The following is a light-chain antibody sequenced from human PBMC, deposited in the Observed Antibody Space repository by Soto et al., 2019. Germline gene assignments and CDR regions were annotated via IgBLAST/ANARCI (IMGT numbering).Light chain of an antibody. Sequence: QSALIQPASVSGSPGQSITISCTGTSSDVGGSNYVSWYQHHPHRAPKLLIYEVNYRPSGVSNRFSGSKSGNMASLTISGLQAEDEADYYCSSYTSSNTLEVFGSGTKVTVL. CDR3: SSYTSSNTLEV. CDR1: SSDVGGSNY. J-gene: IGLJ1*01. V-gene: IGLV2-14*01. CDR2: EVN.